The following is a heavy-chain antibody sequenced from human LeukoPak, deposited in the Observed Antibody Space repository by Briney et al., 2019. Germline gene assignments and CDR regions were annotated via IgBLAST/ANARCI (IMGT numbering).Heavy chain of an antibody. CDR1: GGSISSSSYY. Sequence: SETLSLTCTVSGGSISSSSYYWGWIRQPPGKGLEWIGSIYYSGSTYYNPSLKSRVTISVDTSKNQFSLKLSSVTAADTAVYYCARSGYSYGADAFDIWGQGTMVTVSS. J-gene: IGHJ3*02. CDR3: ARSGYSYGADAFDI. D-gene: IGHD5-18*01. CDR2: IYYSGST. V-gene: IGHV4-39*07.